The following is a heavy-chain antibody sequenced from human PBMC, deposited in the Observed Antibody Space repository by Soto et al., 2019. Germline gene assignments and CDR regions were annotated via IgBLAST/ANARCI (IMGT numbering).Heavy chain of an antibody. Sequence: GGSLRLSCAASGFTFSDYYMSWIRQAPGKGLEWVSYISSSGSTIYYADSVKGLFTISRDNAKNSLFLQMNSLRSEDTAVYYCARDPGYSSSRQIYWGQGTLVTVSS. D-gene: IGHD6-13*01. J-gene: IGHJ4*02. CDR2: ISSSGSTI. CDR3: ARDPGYSSSRQIY. CDR1: GFTFSDYY. V-gene: IGHV3-11*01.